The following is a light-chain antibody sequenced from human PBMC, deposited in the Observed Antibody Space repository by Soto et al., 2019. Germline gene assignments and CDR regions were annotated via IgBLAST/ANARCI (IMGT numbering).Light chain of an antibody. CDR2: AAS. Sequence: AIRMTQSPSSLSASTGDRVTITCRASQGFSSYLAWYQQKPGKAPKLLIYAASPLQSGVPSRFSGSGSGTDFTLTISCLQSEDFATYYCQQYYSYPYTFGQGTKLEIK. CDR3: QQYYSYPYT. V-gene: IGKV1-8*01. J-gene: IGKJ2*01. CDR1: QGFSSY.